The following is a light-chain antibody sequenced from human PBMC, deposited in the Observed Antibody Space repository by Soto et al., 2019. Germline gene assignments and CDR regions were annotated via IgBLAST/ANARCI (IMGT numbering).Light chain of an antibody. CDR3: QQGYNIGT. J-gene: IGKJ1*01. CDR2: AAS. Sequence: DIQMTQSPSSLSASVGDRVTITCRASQSIGTSLNWYQQKPGKAPRFLIYAASSLQSGVPSRFSSTGYGTNFTLTVTSLEPEDFATYYCQQGYNIGTFGQGTKVEIK. CDR1: QSIGTS. V-gene: IGKV1-39*01.